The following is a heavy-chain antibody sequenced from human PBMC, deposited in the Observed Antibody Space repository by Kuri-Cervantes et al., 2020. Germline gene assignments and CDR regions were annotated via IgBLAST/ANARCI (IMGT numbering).Heavy chain of an antibody. CDR1: GFTFSSYG. V-gene: IGHV3-33*01. Sequence: GGSLRLSCAASGFTFSSYGTHWVRQAPGKGLEWVAVIWYDGSNKYYADSVKGRFTISRDNSKNTLYLQMNSLRAEDTAVYYCAREKAYCGGDCYSSGAFDIWGQGTMVTVSS. CDR3: AREKAYCGGDCYSSGAFDI. J-gene: IGHJ3*02. D-gene: IGHD2-21*02. CDR2: IWYDGSNK.